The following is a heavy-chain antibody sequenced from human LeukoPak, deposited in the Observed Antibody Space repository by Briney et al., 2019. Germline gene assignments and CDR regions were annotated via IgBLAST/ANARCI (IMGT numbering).Heavy chain of an antibody. V-gene: IGHV3-30*18. CDR2: ILHDGSKK. CDR1: GFTFSGYA. CDR3: AKTPTNWYTLDY. J-gene: IGHJ4*02. Sequence: GMSLRLSCAASGFTFSGYAMHWVRQAPGKGLEWVAVILHDGSKKYYVDSVKGRFAISRDNSINTLFLQLDSLRPEDSAVYYCAKTPTNWYTLDYWGQGTLVTVSS. D-gene: IGHD2-2*02.